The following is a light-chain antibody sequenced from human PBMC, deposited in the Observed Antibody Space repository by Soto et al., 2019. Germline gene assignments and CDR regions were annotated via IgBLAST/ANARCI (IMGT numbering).Light chain of an antibody. CDR3: QQFNPYSLTWT. CDR1: QSISDW. J-gene: IGKJ1*01. Sequence: DIQMTQSPSTLSASVGDRVTITCRASQSISDWLAWYQQKPGKAPKLLIYRTSTLERGVPSRFSGSGSGTELTLTIRSLQPDYFAAYYCQQFNPYSLTWTFGQGTKVDI. V-gene: IGKV1-5*03. CDR2: RTS.